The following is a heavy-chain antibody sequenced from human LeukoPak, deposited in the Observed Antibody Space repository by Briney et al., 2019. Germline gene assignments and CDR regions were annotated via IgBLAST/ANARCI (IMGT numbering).Heavy chain of an antibody. CDR2: ISYDGSNK. Sequence: GGSLRLSCAASGFTFSSYGMHWVRQAPGKGLEWVAVISYDGSNKYYADSVKGRFTISRDNSKNTLYLQMNSLRAEDTAVYYCAKAGEAGGWAYYYYMDVWGKGTTVTVSS. CDR3: AKAGEAGGWAYYYYMDV. CDR1: GFTFSSYG. V-gene: IGHV3-30*18. D-gene: IGHD6-19*01. J-gene: IGHJ6*03.